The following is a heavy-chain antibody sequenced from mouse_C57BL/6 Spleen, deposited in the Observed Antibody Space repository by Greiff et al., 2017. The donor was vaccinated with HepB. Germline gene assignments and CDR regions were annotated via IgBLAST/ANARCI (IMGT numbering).Heavy chain of an antibody. CDR3: ARGGQLRPYYFDY. D-gene: IGHD3-2*02. CDR2: IYPGGGYT. Sequence: QVQLKESGAELVRPGTSVKMSCKASGYTFTNYWIGWAKQRPGHGLEWIGDIYPGGGYTNYNEKFKGKATLTADKSPSTAYMQFSSLTSEDSAIYYCARGGQLRPYYFDYWGQGTTLTVSS. V-gene: IGHV1-63*01. J-gene: IGHJ2*01. CDR1: GYTFTNYW.